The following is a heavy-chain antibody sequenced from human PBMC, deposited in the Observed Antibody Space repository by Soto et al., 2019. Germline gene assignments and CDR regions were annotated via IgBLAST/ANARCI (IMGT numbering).Heavy chain of an antibody. CDR3: ARGWGYDSNDYYYAY. CDR1: GGTFSRHA. J-gene: IGHJ4*02. Sequence: QVQLVQSGAEGRKPGSSVKVSCKASGGTFSRHAISWVRQAPGQGLEWMGGIIPIFGTANHAQKFQGRGTIIADESTSTVYMELSSLRSEDTAMYYCARGWGYDSNDYYYAYWGQGPLVIVSS. V-gene: IGHV1-69*01. D-gene: IGHD3-22*01. CDR2: IIPIFGTA.